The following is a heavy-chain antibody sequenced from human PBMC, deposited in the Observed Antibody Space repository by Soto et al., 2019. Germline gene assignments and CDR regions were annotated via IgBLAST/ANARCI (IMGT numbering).Heavy chain of an antibody. D-gene: IGHD3-22*01. CDR3: SRAPARYYYDSSGYYYGDYFDY. V-gene: IGHV4-30-2*01. CDR2: IYHSGST. Sequence: SETLSLTCAVSGGSISSGGYSWSWIRQPPGKGLEWIGYIYHSGSTYYNPSLKSRVTISVDRSKNQFSLKLSSVTAADTAVYYCSRAPARYYYDSSGYYYGDYFDYWGQGTLVTVSS. J-gene: IGHJ4*02. CDR1: GGSISSGGYS.